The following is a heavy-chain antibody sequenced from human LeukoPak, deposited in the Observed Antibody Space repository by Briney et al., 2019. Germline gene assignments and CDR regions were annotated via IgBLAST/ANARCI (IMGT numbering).Heavy chain of an antibody. V-gene: IGHV3-7*01. CDR1: GFIFTGYF. Sequence: PGGSLRLSCAASGFIFTGYFMSWVRQAPGKGLEWVASIKHDGSEKYYVDSVRGRFTISRDNTKNLLYLQMSSRRAEDTAVYYCATDRGWRTSGYYLYYFEYWGQGTLVTFSS. CDR2: IKHDGSEK. J-gene: IGHJ4*02. D-gene: IGHD3-3*01. CDR3: ATDRGWRTSGYYLYYFEY.